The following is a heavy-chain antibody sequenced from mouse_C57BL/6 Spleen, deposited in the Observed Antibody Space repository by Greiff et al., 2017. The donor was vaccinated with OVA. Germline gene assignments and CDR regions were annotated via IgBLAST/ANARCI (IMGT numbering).Heavy chain of an antibody. CDR1: GYTFTSSW. J-gene: IGHJ3*01. CDR3: ASGILSTTEPGFAD. CDR2: IYPGSGST. Sequence: QVQLQQPGAELVKPGASVKMSCTASGYTFTSSWITWVKQRPGQGLEWIGDIYPGSGSTTYNEKFKSKATLTVDTSSSPAYMQLSSLTSEDSAVYYCASGILSTTEPGFADWGQGTLVTVSA. D-gene: IGHD1-1*01. V-gene: IGHV1-55*01.